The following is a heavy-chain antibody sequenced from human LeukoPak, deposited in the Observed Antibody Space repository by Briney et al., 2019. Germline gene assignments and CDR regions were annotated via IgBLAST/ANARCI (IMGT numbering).Heavy chain of an antibody. V-gene: IGHV3-48*03. D-gene: IGHD3-22*01. CDR2: ISSSGSTI. J-gene: IGHJ3*02. Sequence: GGSLRLSCAASGFTFSSYEMNWVRQAPGKGLEWVSYISSSGSTIYYADSVKGRFTISRDNAKNSLYLQMNSLRAEDTAVYYCARDQDSSGYYYLLYAFDIWGQGTMVTVSS. CDR1: GFTFSSYE. CDR3: ARDQDSSGYYYLLYAFDI.